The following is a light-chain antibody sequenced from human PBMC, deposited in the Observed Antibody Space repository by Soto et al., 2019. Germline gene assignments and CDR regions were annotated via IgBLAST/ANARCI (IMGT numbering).Light chain of an antibody. CDR1: QNVRTF. V-gene: IGKV3-11*01. Sequence: EVVLTQSPATLSLSPGERATLSCRASQNVRTFLDWYQQKPGQAPRLLIYGASNRATGIPARFSGSGSGTDVTLTTSSREPEDFSVYYCHQHSHWPPWTFGQGTRVEIQ. J-gene: IGKJ1*01. CDR2: GAS. CDR3: HQHSHWPPWT.